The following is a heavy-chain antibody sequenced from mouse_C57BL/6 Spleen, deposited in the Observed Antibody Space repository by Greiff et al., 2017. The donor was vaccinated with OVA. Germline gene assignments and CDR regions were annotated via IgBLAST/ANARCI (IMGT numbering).Heavy chain of an antibody. CDR1: GYTFTSYW. CDR2: IDPSDSET. V-gene: IGHV1-52*01. D-gene: IGHD2-4*01. CDR3: ARRADYDGRYFDV. J-gene: IGHJ1*03. Sequence: QVQLQQPGAELVRPGSSVKLSCKASGYTFTSYWMHWVKQRPIQGLAWIGNIDPSDSETHYNQKFKDKATLTVDKSSSTAYMQLSSLTSEDSAVYYYARRADYDGRYFDVWGTGTTVTVSA.